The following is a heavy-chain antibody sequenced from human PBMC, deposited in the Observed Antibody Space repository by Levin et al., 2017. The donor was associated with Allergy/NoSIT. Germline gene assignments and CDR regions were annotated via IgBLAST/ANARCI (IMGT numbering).Heavy chain of an antibody. J-gene: IGHJ6*02. D-gene: IGHD3-22*01. CDR1: GFTFSRSA. V-gene: IGHV3-30-3*01. CDR2: ISYDGINK. CDR3: ARADSSGYYYYKYGMDV. Sequence: LSLTCAASGFTFSRSAMHWVRQAPGKGLEWVAVISYDGINKYYADSVRGRFTLSRDNPKNTLHLHMNSLRTEDTAVYYCARADSSGYYYYKYGMDVWGQGTTVTVSS.